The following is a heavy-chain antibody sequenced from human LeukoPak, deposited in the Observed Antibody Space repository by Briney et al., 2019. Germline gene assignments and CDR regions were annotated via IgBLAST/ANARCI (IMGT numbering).Heavy chain of an antibody. D-gene: IGHD2-15*01. CDR3: AHRLADIVVVVAAGGGFDY. CDR1: GFSLSTSGVG. CDR2: ISWNDDK. J-gene: IGHJ4*02. Sequence: SGPTLVKPTQTLTLTCTFSGFSLSTSGVGVGWIRQPPGKALEWLALISWNDDKRYSPSLKSRLTIHTDTSKNQEVLTMTNMEPVDTATYYCAHRLADIVVVVAAGGGFDYWGQGTLVTVSS. V-gene: IGHV2-5*01.